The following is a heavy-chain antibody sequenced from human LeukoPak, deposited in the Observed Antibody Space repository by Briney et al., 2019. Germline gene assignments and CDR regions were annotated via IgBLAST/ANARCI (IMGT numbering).Heavy chain of an antibody. J-gene: IGHJ4*02. CDR2: VSGSGGNT. Sequence: PGGSLRLSCAVSGISLSNYGMSWVRQAPGKGLEWVAGVSGSGGNTNYADSVKGRFTISRDNPKNTLCLQMNRLRAEDTAVYFCAKRGVVIRIILVGFHKEAYYFDSWGQGALVTVSS. CDR1: GISLSNYG. CDR3: AKRGVVIRIILVGFHKEAYYFDS. V-gene: IGHV3-23*01. D-gene: IGHD3-10*01.